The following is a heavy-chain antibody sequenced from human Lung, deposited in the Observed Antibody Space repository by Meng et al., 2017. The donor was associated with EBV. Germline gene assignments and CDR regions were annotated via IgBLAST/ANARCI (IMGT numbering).Heavy chain of an antibody. Sequence: QVQLLQSGSELKKPGASVKVSCKASGYTFTSYAMNWVRQAPGQGLEWMGWINTNTGNPTYAQGFTGRFVFSLDTSVSTAYLQISSLKAEDTAIYYCVRDVPDGDISLFDSWGQGTLVTVSS. CDR1: GYTFTSYA. V-gene: IGHV7-4-1*02. CDR2: INTNTGNP. J-gene: IGHJ4*02. CDR3: VRDVPDGDISLFDS. D-gene: IGHD5-24*01.